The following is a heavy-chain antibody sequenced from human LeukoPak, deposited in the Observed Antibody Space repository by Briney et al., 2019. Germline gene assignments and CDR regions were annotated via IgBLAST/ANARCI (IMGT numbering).Heavy chain of an antibody. CDR3: AREALRLRGVPDY. CDR2: ISQSSSNI. CDR1: GFTFSDYY. Sequence: GSLRLSCAASGFTFSDYYMNWIRQVPGKGLEWVAYISQSSSNIQYADSVKGRFTVSRDNAKNSLHLQMNSLRVEDTAVYYCAREALRLRGVPDYWGQGTLVTVSS. V-gene: IGHV3-11*01. J-gene: IGHJ4*02. D-gene: IGHD3-10*01.